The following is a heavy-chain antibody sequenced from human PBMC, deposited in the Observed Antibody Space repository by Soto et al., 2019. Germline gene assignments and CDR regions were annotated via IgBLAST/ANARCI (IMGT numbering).Heavy chain of an antibody. CDR2: IHYSGSV. CDR3: VREDDGGDRDYYGLDV. CDR1: GGSISSDHYH. Sequence: QVQLPESGPGLVRPSQTLSLTCTVSGGSISSDHYHWTWIRQTPGKGLEWIGYIHYSGSVYYNPSLQSRVTMSVDTSKNLFSLKLSSVTAADTAVYFCVREDDGGDRDYYGLDVWGQGTTVTVSS. J-gene: IGHJ6*02. V-gene: IGHV4-30-4*01. D-gene: IGHD4-17*01.